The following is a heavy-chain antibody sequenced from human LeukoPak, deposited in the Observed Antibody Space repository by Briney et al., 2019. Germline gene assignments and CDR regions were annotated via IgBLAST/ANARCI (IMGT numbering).Heavy chain of an antibody. CDR3: ARRRYNWNAIDY. D-gene: IGHD1-20*01. CDR2: IIGNGGST. J-gene: IGHJ4*02. CDR1: GRTFSNYA. V-gene: IGHV3-23*01. Sequence: PGGSLRLSCAASGRTFSNYAMTWVRQAPGKGLEWVATIIGNGGSTYYADSVKGRFTISRDNAKNSLYLQMNSLRAEDTAVYYCARRRYNWNAIDYWGQGTLVTVSS.